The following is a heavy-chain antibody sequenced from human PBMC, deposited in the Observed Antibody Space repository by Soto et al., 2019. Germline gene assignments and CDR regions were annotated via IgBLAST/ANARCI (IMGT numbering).Heavy chain of an antibody. V-gene: IGHV1-69*13. D-gene: IGHD3-22*01. J-gene: IGHJ6*02. CDR2: IIPIFGTA. CDR1: GGTFSSYA. Sequence: ASVKVSCKASGGTFSSYAISWVRQAPGQGLEWMGGIIPIFGTANYAQKFQGRVTITADESTSTAYMELSSLRSEDTAVYYCAKKYYYDSSGYYPQDYYYGMDVWGQGTTVTVSS. CDR3: AKKYYYDSSGYYPQDYYYGMDV.